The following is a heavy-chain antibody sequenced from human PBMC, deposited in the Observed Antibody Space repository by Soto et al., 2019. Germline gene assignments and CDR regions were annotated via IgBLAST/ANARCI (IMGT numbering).Heavy chain of an antibody. V-gene: IGHV3-23*01. CDR3: AKRKPYCSGGSCSRFYYMDV. CDR1: GFTFSSYA. CDR2: IRGSGGST. D-gene: IGHD2-15*01. J-gene: IGHJ6*03. Sequence: VQLLESGGGLVQPGGSLRLSCAASGFTFSSYAMSWVRQAPGKGLEWVSAIRGSGGSTYYADSVKGRFTISRDNSKNTLYLQMNSLRAEDTAVYYCAKRKPYCSGGSCSRFYYMDVWGKGTTVTVSS.